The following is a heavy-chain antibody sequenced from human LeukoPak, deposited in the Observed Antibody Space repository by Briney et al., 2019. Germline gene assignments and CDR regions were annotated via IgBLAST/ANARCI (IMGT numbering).Heavy chain of an antibody. CDR3: AKRSPPGYFDY. D-gene: IGHD3-10*01. J-gene: IGHJ4*02. V-gene: IGHV3-30*18. Sequence: HPGGSLRLSCAASGFTFSSYGMHWVRQAPGKGLEWVAVISYDGSNKYYADSVKGRFTISRDNSKNTLYLQMNSLRAEDTAVYYCAKRSPPGYFDYWGQGTLVTVSS. CDR2: ISYDGSNK. CDR1: GFTFSSYG.